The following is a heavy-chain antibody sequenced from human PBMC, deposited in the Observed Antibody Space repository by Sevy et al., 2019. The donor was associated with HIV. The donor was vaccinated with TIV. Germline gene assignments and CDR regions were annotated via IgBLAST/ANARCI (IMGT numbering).Heavy chain of an antibody. CDR3: ARERTTRNYYYYYGMDV. V-gene: IGHV3-21*01. D-gene: IGHD2-15*01. Sequence: GGSLRLSCAASGFTFSSYSMNWVRQAPGKGLEWVSSISSSNSYIYYADSVKGRFTISRDNAKNSLYLQMNSLRAEDTAVYYCARERTTRNYYYYYGMDVWGQGTTVTVSS. J-gene: IGHJ6*02. CDR2: ISSSNSYI. CDR1: GFTFSSYS.